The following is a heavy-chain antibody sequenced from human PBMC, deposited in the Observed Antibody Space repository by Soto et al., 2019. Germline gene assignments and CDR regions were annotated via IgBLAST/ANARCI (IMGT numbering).Heavy chain of an antibody. D-gene: IGHD3-16*01. CDR3: ARDHGGGGLTLES. Sequence: QVHLEESGGGLVKPGGSLRLSCIASGFTFSDYYMSWIRQAPGKGLEWVADISNSGKIRHHADSVEGRFTISRDNARDSLYLQRNSLRPEDSAIYYCARDHGGGGLTLESWGQGTLVTVSS. CDR2: ISNSGKIR. CDR1: GFTFSDYY. J-gene: IGHJ4*02. V-gene: IGHV3-11*01.